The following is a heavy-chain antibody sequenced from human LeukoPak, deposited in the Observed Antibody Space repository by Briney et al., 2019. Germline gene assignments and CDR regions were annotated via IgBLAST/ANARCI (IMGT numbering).Heavy chain of an antibody. D-gene: IGHD2-2*01. J-gene: IGHJ4*02. CDR3: AKPIQLDYYFDY. Sequence: GGSLRLSCAASGFTFDNYAMNWVRQAPGKGLEWVSCISTSGSYIYYADSVKGRFTISRDNSKNTLYLQMNSLRAEDTAVYYCAKPIQLDYYFDYWGQGTLVTVSS. V-gene: IGHV3-21*01. CDR1: GFTFDNYA. CDR2: ISTSGSYI.